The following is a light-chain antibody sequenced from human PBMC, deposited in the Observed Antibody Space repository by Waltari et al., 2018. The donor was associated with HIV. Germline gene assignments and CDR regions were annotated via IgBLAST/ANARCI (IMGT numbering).Light chain of an antibody. CDR1: HNKFGSSSY. V-gene: IGLV2-14*03. Sequence: QSALAQPAPVSGPPGQSITVPCPATHNKFGSSSYISWYQQHPGEAPELIIYDTNNRPSEISSRFSASKSDNRASLTISGLQAEDEAQCFCSSYTASGSLVFGGGTKVTVL. CDR2: DTN. J-gene: IGLJ2*01. CDR3: SSYTASGSLV.